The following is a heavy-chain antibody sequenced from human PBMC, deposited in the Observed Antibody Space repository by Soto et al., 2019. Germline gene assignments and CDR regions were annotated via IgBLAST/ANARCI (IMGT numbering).Heavy chain of an antibody. J-gene: IGHJ4*02. CDR3: ARPRYNGTYSGRFLDY. Sequence: PGGSLRLSCAASGFTVSSTYLTWVRQAPGKGLEWVAILYTGTDTVYADSVKGRFTISRDSSKNTFYLQMNSLRAEDTAMYFCARPRYNGTYSGRFLDYWGQGSLVTVSS. CDR2: LYTGTDT. V-gene: IGHV3-53*01. CDR1: GFTVSSTY. D-gene: IGHD1-1*01.